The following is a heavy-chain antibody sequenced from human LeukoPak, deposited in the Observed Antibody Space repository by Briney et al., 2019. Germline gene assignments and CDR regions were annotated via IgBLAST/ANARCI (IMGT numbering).Heavy chain of an antibody. V-gene: IGHV4-38-2*02. CDR2: IHHTGKT. CDR1: GSSIRTYTH. D-gene: IGHD5-18*01. Sequence: SETLSLTCTVSGSSIRTYTHWGWIRRPPGKGLEWIGSIHHTGKTYYNPSLESRVTISVDTSKNQFSLKLSSVSAADTAFYFCLNSGSNYEAVSWGQGTLVTVSS. CDR3: LNSGSNYEAVS. J-gene: IGHJ5*02.